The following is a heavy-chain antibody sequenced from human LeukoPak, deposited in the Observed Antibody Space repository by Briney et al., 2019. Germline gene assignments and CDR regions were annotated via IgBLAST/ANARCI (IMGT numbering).Heavy chain of an antibody. CDR2: ICGNDGKT. J-gene: IGHJ4*02. Sequence: GGSLRPSCAASGFSFSTYAMSWVRQAPGKGLEWVSGICGNDGKTYYADSVKGRFTISRDNSKNTLHLQMNSLRAEDTALYYCAKDTGGSCYSAIAYWGQGALVTVST. V-gene: IGHV3-23*01. D-gene: IGHD2-15*01. CDR3: AKDTGGSCYSAIAY. CDR1: GFSFSTYA.